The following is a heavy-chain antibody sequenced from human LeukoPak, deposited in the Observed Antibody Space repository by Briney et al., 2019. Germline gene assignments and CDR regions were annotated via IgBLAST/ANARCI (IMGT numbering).Heavy chain of an antibody. J-gene: IGHJ4*02. CDR2: IIPIFGTA. D-gene: IGHD6-13*01. CDR1: GGTFSSYA. V-gene: IGHV1-69*06. Sequence: SVKVSCKASGGTFSSYAISWVRQAPGQGLEWMGGIIPIFGTANYAQKFQGRVTIISDKSTSTAYMELRSLRSEDTDVYSCGRTYSSSFDYWGQGTLVTVSS. CDR3: GRTYSSSFDY.